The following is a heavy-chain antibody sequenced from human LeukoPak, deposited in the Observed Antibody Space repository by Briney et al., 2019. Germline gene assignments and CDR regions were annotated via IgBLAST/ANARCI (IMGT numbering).Heavy chain of an antibody. CDR2: MNPNSGNT. V-gene: IGHV1-8*01. D-gene: IGHD1-26*01. J-gene: IGHJ4*02. Sequence: GASVKVSCKASGYTFTSYDINWVRQATGQRLEWMGWMNPNSGNTGYAQKFQGRVTMTRNTSISTAYMELSRLRSDDTAVYYCARDSNQKAATKDWGQGTLVTVSS. CDR1: GYTFTSYD. CDR3: ARDSNQKAATKD.